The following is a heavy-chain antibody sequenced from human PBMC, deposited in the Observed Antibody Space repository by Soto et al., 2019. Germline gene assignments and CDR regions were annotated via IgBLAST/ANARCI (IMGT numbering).Heavy chain of an antibody. V-gene: IGHV3-11*01. Sequence: GGSLRLSCAASGFTFRDYYMGWIRQAPRKGLEWASYISSSGGAIYYADSVKGRFTISRDNAKNSLYLQMNSPRAEDTAVYYCARDRYGDKAFDYWGQGTLVTVSS. D-gene: IGHD4-17*01. CDR3: ARDRYGDKAFDY. J-gene: IGHJ4*02. CDR1: GFTFRDYY. CDR2: ISSSGGAI.